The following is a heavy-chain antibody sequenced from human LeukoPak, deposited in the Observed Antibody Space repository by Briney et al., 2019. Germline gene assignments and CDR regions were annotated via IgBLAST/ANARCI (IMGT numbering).Heavy chain of an antibody. CDR1: GGSISSSSYY. CDR2: IYYSGST. CDR3: ARVGTTVTPGWFDP. V-gene: IGHV4-39*07. D-gene: IGHD4-17*01. J-gene: IGHJ5*02. Sequence: SSETLSLTCTVSGGSISSSSYYWGWIRQPPGKGLEWIGSIYYSGSTYYNPSLKSRVTISVDTSKNQFSLKLSSVTAADTAVYYCARVGTTVTPGWFDPWGQGTLVTVSS.